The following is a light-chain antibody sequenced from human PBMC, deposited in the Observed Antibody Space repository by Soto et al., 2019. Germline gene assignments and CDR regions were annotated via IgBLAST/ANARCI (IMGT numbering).Light chain of an antibody. CDR2: DAS. V-gene: IGKV1-5*01. Sequence: DIQMTQSPSTLSASVGDRVSITCRASQRVNTCLAWYQQKPGKAPKLLIFDASTLESGVPARFSGSRSATEFSLTISSLQPDDFATYYCQQYYSYWTLGKGNKV. CDR1: QRVNTC. CDR3: QQYYSYWT. J-gene: IGKJ1*01.